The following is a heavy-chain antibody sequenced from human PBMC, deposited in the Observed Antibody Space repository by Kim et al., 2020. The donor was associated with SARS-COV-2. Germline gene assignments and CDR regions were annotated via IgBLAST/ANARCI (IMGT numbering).Heavy chain of an antibody. CDR1: GFTFSSYD. D-gene: IGHD3-10*01. CDR3: ARDRYYYCWGSIYYYYYGMDV. J-gene: IGHJ6*02. CDR2: IGTAGDK. V-gene: IGHV3-13*01. Sequence: GGSLRLSCAASGFTFSSYDMHWVRQATGKGLEWVSAIGTAGDKYYPGSVKGRFTISRENAKNSLYLQMNSLRAGDTAVFYCARDRYYYCWGSIYYYYYGMDVWGQGTTVTVSS.